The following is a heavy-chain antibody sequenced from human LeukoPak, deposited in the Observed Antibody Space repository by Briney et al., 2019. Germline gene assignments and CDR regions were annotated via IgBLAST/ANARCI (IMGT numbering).Heavy chain of an antibody. Sequence: SETLSLTCTVTGGSISSYYWSWIRRPPGKGLEWIGYIYYSGTTNYNPSLKSRVTISVDTSKNQFSLKLSSVTAADTAVYYCARGVYIAAAQYGYWGQGTLVTVSS. J-gene: IGHJ4*02. D-gene: IGHD6-13*01. V-gene: IGHV4-59*01. CDR1: GGSISSYY. CDR2: IYYSGTT. CDR3: ARGVYIAAAQYGY.